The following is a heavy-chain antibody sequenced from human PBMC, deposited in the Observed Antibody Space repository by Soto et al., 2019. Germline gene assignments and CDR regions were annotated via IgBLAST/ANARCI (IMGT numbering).Heavy chain of an antibody. CDR2: IGVAGDT. D-gene: IGHD3-10*01. Sequence: QPVGSLRLSCAASGFIFSNYDMHWVRQTSGHGLEWVSRIGVAGDTNYSGSVKGRFTISRQNAKNSFFLQMNSLRAGDTAVYYCVRGLPGGFDPWGQGTLVTVSS. J-gene: IGHJ5*02. CDR1: GFIFSNYD. CDR3: VRGLPGGFDP. V-gene: IGHV3-13*01.